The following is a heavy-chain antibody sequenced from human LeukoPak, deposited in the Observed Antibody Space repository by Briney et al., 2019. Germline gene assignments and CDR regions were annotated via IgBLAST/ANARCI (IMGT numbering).Heavy chain of an antibody. J-gene: IGHJ6*02. CDR3: ATWAFYHNLDV. V-gene: IGHV3-43*02. CDR2: IKADGSGT. D-gene: IGHD2/OR15-2a*01. CDR1: GFTIGPYA. Sequence: GGALRLSCAASGFTIGPYAMYWVRQGPGRGLEWVSVIKADGSGTFYADSVRGRFTTSRDNSKNSLYLQMNSQTSEDTALYYCATWAFYHNLDVWGQGTTVIVSS.